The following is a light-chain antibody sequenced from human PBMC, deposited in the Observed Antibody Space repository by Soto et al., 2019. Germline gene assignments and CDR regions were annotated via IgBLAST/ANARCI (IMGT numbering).Light chain of an antibody. Sequence: DIQMTQSPSSLSASVGDRVTITCRASQGISNYLAWYQQKPGKVPKLLIYAASTLQSGVPSRFSGSGSGTDFNLTISSLQPEDGAAYYCQKYNSAPRTFGGGTKVEIK. CDR2: AAS. CDR3: QKYNSAPRT. CDR1: QGISNY. J-gene: IGKJ4*01. V-gene: IGKV1-27*01.